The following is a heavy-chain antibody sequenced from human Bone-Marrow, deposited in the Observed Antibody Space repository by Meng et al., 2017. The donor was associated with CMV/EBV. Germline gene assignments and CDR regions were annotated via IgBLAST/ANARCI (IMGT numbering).Heavy chain of an antibody. J-gene: IGHJ4*02. CDR1: GFTVSSNY. D-gene: IGHD2-15*01. Sequence: GESLKISCAASGFTVSSNYMSWVRQAPGKGLEWVSVIYSGGSTYYADSVKGRFTISRDNSKNTLYLQMNSLRAEDTAVYYCAKAGRGEVDLLGGWGQGTLVTFYS. CDR2: IYSGGST. CDR3: AKAGRGEVDLLGG. V-gene: IGHV3-53*01.